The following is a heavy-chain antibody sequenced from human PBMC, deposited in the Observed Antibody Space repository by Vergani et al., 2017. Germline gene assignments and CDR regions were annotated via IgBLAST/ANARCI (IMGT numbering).Heavy chain of an antibody. CDR2: IGYDGRIK. Sequence: QVQLVETGGGVVQPGGSLRLSCATSGFSFNTYGVHWVRQAPGKGLEWVAFIGYDGRIKYNVDSVKGRFTISRDTSKKTLSLQMRSLRADDTAVYYCAKYGREKSDYGYFDYWGQGTLVTVSS. J-gene: IGHJ4*02. V-gene: IGHV3-30*02. CDR1: GFSFNTYG. D-gene: IGHD4-17*01. CDR3: AKYGREKSDYGYFDY.